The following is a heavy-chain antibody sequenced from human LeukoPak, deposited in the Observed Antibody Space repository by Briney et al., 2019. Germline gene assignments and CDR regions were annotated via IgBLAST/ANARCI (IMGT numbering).Heavy chain of an antibody. Sequence: GGSLRLSCAASGFTFSSYAMSWVRQAPGKGLEWVSAISGSGGSTYYADSVKGRFTISRDNAKNSLYLQMNSLRAEDTAVYYCARAAGGYTYGYYHWGQGTLVTVSS. CDR2: ISGSGGST. V-gene: IGHV3-23*01. D-gene: IGHD5-18*01. CDR3: ARAAGGYTYGYYH. CDR1: GFTFSSYA. J-gene: IGHJ5*02.